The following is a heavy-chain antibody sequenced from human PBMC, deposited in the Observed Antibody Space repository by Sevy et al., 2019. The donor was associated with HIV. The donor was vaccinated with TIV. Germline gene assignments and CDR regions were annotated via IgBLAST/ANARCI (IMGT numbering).Heavy chain of an antibody. CDR3: ATGVAARPSDY. CDR1: GYTFTGYY. J-gene: IGHJ4*02. Sequence: ASVKISGKASGYTFTGYYVHWVRQAPGQGLECMGWINPNSGGTYYAQKFQDRVTMTRDTSISTAYMELSRLRSDDTAVYYCATGVAARPSDYWGQGTLVTVSS. CDR2: INPNSGGT. V-gene: IGHV1-2*02. D-gene: IGHD6-6*01.